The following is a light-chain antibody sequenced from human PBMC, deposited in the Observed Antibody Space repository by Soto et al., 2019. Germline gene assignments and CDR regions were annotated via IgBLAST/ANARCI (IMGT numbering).Light chain of an antibody. V-gene: IGKV3-20*01. CDR3: QHYVERSPIT. J-gene: IGKJ5*01. CDR1: QSVSSR. Sequence: EIVMTQSPVTLSLSPVERATLSCSASQSVSSRLAWYQQKPGQAPRLLISGASSRATGIPDRFSGSGSGTDFTLTISRLEPEDFALYYCQHYVERSPITFGQGTRLEIK. CDR2: GAS.